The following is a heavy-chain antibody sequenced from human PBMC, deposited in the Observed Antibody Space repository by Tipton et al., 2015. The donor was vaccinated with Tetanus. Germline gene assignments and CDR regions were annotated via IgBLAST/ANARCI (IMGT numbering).Heavy chain of an antibody. CDR1: GGSLRDGDHY. V-gene: IGHV4-61*03. Sequence: TLSLTCTVSGGSLRDGDHYWSWIRQPPGKGLEWLAYISSSGSTNSNYSLKSRITISRDTSKNRFSLNLSSVTAADTAVYFCARANLDFPKKGPFDSWGQGIPVIVS. D-gene: IGHD3-3*01. J-gene: IGHJ4*02. CDR3: ARANLDFPKKGPFDS. CDR2: ISSSGST.